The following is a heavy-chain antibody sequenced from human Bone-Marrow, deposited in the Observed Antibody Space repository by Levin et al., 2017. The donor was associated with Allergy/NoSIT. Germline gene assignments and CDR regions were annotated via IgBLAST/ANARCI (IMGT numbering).Heavy chain of an antibody. D-gene: IGHD3/OR15-3a*01. CDR1: GFFFGDYA. J-gene: IGHJ6*02. CDR2: VRSKGHGGTT. Sequence: GGSLRLSCTGSGFFFGDYALSWFRQAPGKGLEWVGFVRSKGHGGTTEYAASVKGRFTISRDDSKSIAYLQMNSLKTEDTAVYYCSRPSVGHTHYVGFYYFSLDVWGQGTTVTVSS. CDR3: SRPSVGHTHYVGFYYFSLDV. V-gene: IGHV3-49*03.